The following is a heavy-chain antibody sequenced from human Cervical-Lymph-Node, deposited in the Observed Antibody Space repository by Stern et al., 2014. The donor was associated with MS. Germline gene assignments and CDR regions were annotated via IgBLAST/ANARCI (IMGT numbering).Heavy chain of an antibody. CDR1: GYTLTDYH. Sequence: QAQLVQSGAEVKKPGASVKVSCKASGYTLTDYHMHWVRQAPGQGLELMGRINPKSGGRNYAQKFQGRVTMTRDTSISTAYMEVSRLRSDDTAVYYCARDFPDSSGYSYGDYWGQGTLVTVSS. CDR3: ARDFPDSSGYSYGDY. V-gene: IGHV1-2*06. D-gene: IGHD3-22*01. CDR2: INPKSGGR. J-gene: IGHJ4*02.